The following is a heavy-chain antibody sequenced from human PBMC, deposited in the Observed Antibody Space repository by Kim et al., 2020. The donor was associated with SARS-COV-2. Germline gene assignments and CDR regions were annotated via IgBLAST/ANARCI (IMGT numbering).Heavy chain of an antibody. Sequence: SVKVSCKASGGTFSSYAISWVRQAPGQGLEWMGGIIPIFGTANYAQKFQGRVTITADESTSTAYMELSSLRSEDTAVYYCARVARGYSGYDASGGMDVWGQGTTVTVSS. J-gene: IGHJ6*02. CDR3: ARVARGYSGYDASGGMDV. D-gene: IGHD5-12*01. CDR1: GGTFSSYA. CDR2: IIPIFGTA. V-gene: IGHV1-69*13.